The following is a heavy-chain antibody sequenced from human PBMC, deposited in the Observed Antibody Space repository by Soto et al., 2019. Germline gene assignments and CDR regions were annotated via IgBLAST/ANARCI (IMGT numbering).Heavy chain of an antibody. CDR1: GFTFSSYG. J-gene: IGHJ5*02. D-gene: IGHD5-18*01. CDR2: ISYDGSNK. CDR3: AKDFYLGSYSSGWFDP. V-gene: IGHV3-30*18. Sequence: GGSLRLSCAASGFTFSSYGMHWVRQAPGKGLEWVAVISYDGSNKYYADSVKGRFTISRDNSKNTLYLQMNSLRAEDTAVYYCAKDFYLGSYSSGWFDPWGQGTLVTVSS.